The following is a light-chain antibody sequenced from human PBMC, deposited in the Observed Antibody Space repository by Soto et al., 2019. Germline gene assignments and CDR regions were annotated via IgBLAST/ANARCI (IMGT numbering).Light chain of an antibody. CDR3: QQYHNSPRT. CDR1: QSVGGSS. J-gene: IGKJ1*01. Sequence: ETLLTQSPGTLSLSPGERATLSCRASQSVGGSSLAWYQQRPGQAPRLLIYDTSNRATGIPDRFSGSGSGTDFTLTISRLEHEDFAVYYCQQYHNSPRTFGQGTKVEIK. V-gene: IGKV3-20*01. CDR2: DTS.